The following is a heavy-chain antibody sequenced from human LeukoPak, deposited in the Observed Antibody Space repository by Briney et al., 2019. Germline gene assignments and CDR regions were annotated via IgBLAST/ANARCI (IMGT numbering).Heavy chain of an antibody. V-gene: IGHV4-61*08. CDR3: ARGLYYYDSSVYYPYYFDY. CDR2: IYYSGSI. D-gene: IGHD3-22*01. J-gene: IGHJ4*02. CDR1: GGSISSGDYY. Sequence: SETLSLTCTVSGGSISSGDYYWSWIRQPPGKGLEWIGYIYYSGSINYNPSLKSRVTISVDTSKNQFSLKLSSVTAADTAVYYCARGLYYYDSSVYYPYYFDYWGQGTLVTVSS.